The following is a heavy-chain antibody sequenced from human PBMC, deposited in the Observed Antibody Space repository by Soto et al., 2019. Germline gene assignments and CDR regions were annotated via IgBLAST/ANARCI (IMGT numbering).Heavy chain of an antibody. J-gene: IGHJ4*02. V-gene: IGHV3-7*01. D-gene: IGHD2-21*01. Sequence: EVQLVESGGGLVQPGGSLRLSCAASGFSFSASWMSWARQVPGKGLEWVANISPDGSKMSYVDSVNDRFTISRGNAQNTLYPQMNSLRAEDTAVYYCARHVIRGQGTLVTVSS. CDR1: GFSFSASW. CDR2: ISPDGSKM. CDR3: ARHVI.